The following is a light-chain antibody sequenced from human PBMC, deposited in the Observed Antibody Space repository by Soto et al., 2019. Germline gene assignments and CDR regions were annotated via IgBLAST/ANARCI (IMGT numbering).Light chain of an antibody. CDR2: EVS. CDR3: SSYTSSSTRDVV. CDR1: SSDVGGYNY. Sequence: QSALTQPASVSGSPGQSITISCTGTSSDVGGYNYVSWYQQHPGKAPKLMIYEVSNRPSGVSNRFSGSKSGNTASLTISGLQAEDEADYYCSSYTSSSTRDVVFGGGTKLTVL. V-gene: IGLV2-14*01. J-gene: IGLJ2*01.